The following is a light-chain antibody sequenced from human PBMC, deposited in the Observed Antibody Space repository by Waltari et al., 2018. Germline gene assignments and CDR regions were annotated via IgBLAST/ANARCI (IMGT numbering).Light chain of an antibody. CDR3: SSYADNTLV. J-gene: IGLJ3*02. V-gene: IGLV2-8*01. Sequence: QSALTQPPSASGSPGQSVTISCTGTSSYYVSWFQHHPGKAPKLMIYEVSKRPSGVPDRFSGSKSGNAASLTVSGLQADDEAHYYCSSYADNTLVFGGGTKLTVL. CDR2: EVS. CDR1: SSYY.